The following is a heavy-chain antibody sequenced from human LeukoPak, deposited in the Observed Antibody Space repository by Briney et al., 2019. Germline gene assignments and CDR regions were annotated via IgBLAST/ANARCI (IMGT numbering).Heavy chain of an antibody. CDR3: AREMTTVPNWFDP. J-gene: IGHJ5*02. CDR1: GYTFTSYD. V-gene: IGHV1-8*01. Sequence: ASVKVSCKASGYTFTSYDINWVRQATGQGLEWMGWMNPNSGNTGYAQKFQGRVTMTRNTSISTAYMELSSLRSEDTAVYYCAREMTTVPNWFDPWGQGTLVTVSS. D-gene: IGHD4-11*01. CDR2: MNPNSGNT.